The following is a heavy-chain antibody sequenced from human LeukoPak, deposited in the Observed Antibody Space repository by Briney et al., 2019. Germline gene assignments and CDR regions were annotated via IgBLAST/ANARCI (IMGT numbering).Heavy chain of an antibody. CDR3: ARLVGATLWDY. Sequence: SETLSLTCTVSGGSISSYYWSWIRQPPGKGLEWIGYIYYSGSTNYNPSLKSRVTISVDTSKNQFSLKLSSVTAADTAVYYCARLVGATLWDYWGQGTLVTVSS. D-gene: IGHD1-26*01. CDR2: IYYSGST. J-gene: IGHJ4*02. CDR1: GGSISSYY. V-gene: IGHV4-59*01.